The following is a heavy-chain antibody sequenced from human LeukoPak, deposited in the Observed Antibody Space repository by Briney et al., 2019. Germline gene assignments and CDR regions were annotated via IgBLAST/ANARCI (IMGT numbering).Heavy chain of an antibody. D-gene: IGHD2/OR15-2a*01. Sequence: GRSLRLSCAASGFSFNSHAMHWVRQAPGKGLEWVSIISTDGNNEDYVDSMRGRFTISRDNSKNTLYLQMNSLRAEDTAVYYCARGCASQYCFIIDFWGQGTLVTVSS. V-gene: IGHV3-30*03. CDR2: ISTDGNNE. CDR1: GFSFNSHA. J-gene: IGHJ4*02. CDR3: ARGCASQYCFIIDF.